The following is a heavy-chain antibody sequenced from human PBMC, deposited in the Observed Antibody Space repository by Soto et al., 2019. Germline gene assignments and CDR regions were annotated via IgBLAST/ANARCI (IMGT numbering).Heavy chain of an antibody. D-gene: IGHD3-16*01. J-gene: IGHJ4*02. CDR1: KFTFSDYD. Sequence: ALRLFCVASKFTFSDYDMHWVRQAPGKGMEWVALISFEGSTKYYADSVEGRFTISRDNSKNTLYLQMNSLRPEDTAVYYCAKPVWEKTMTLNRFDFWGLGALVXVSS. V-gene: IGHV3-30*18. CDR3: AKPVWEKTMTLNRFDF. CDR2: ISFEGSTK.